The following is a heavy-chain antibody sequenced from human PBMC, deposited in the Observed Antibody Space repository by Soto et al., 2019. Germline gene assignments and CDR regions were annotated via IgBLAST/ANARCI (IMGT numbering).Heavy chain of an antibody. CDR2: IYYSGST. J-gene: IGHJ2*01. Sequence: QVQLQESGPGLVKPSETLSLTCTVSGGSISSYYWSWIRQPPGKGLEWIGYIYYSGSTNYNPSLKSPVTISVNTSNNQFSLKLSSVTAADSAVYYCARVGGGEGGCDLGGRGTLVTVSS. CDR1: GGSISSYY. CDR3: ARVGGGEGGCDL. D-gene: IGHD6-19*01. V-gene: IGHV4-59*01.